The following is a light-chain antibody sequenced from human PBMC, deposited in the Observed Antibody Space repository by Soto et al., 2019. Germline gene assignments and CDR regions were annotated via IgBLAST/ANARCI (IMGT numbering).Light chain of an antibody. CDR1: SSNIGKNY. Sequence: QSVLTQPPSVSAAPGQKVTISCSGSSSNIGKNYVSWYQQLPGTAPKLLIYDNNKRPSGIPDRFSGSKSDTSATLGITGLQTGDEADYYCATWDSSLSAVVFGGGTQLTVL. V-gene: IGLV1-51*01. J-gene: IGLJ2*01. CDR3: ATWDSSLSAVV. CDR2: DNN.